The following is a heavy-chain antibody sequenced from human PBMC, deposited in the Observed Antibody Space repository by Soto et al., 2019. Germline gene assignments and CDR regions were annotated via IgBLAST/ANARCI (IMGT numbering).Heavy chain of an antibody. CDR2: IIPIFGTA. CDR3: ARDRARGYSGYDPLDALNYYGMDV. CDR1: GGTFSSYA. D-gene: IGHD5-12*01. Sequence: SVKVSCKASGGTFSSYAISWVRQAPGQGPEWMGGIIPIFGTAKYAQKFQGRDTITADESTSTAYMELSSLRSEDTAVYYCARDRARGYSGYDPLDALNYYGMDVWGQGTTVTVSS. V-gene: IGHV1-69*13. J-gene: IGHJ6*02.